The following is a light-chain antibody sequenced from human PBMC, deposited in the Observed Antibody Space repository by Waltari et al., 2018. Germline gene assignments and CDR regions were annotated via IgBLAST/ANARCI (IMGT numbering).Light chain of an antibody. V-gene: IGLV4-69*01. Sequence: QLVLTQSPSASASLGASVKLTCTLSSGHSSHAIAWHPQQPEKGPRYLMRLNSDGSHTKGDGIPDRFSGSSSGAERYLTISSLQSEDEADYYCQTWATGIRVFGGGTKLTVL. J-gene: IGLJ2*01. CDR2: LNSDGSH. CDR1: SGHSSHA. CDR3: QTWATGIRV.